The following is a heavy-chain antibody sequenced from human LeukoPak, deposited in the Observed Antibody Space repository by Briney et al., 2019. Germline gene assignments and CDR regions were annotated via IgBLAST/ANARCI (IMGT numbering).Heavy chain of an antibody. V-gene: IGHV4-39*01. CDR2: IYYSGST. J-gene: IGHJ5*02. Sequence: NSSETLSLTCTVSGGSISSSSYYWGWIRQPPGKGLEWIGSIYYSGSTYYNPSLKSRVTISVDTSKNQFSLKLSSVTAADTAVYYCARNTAVALDPWGQGTLVTVSS. CDR1: GGSISSSSYY. CDR3: ARNTAVALDP. D-gene: IGHD2-21*02.